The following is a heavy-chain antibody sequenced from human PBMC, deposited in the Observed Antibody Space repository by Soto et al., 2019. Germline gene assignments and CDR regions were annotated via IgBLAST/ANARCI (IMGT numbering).Heavy chain of an antibody. CDR3: AKGELVDRWLDY. J-gene: IGHJ4*02. D-gene: IGHD6-6*01. Sequence: QVQLVQSGAEVKKPGSSVKVSCKASGGTFSSYTISWVRQAPGQGLEWMGRIIPILGIANYAQKFQGRVTITADKSTSTAYMELTSLRSEDRAVYYCAKGELVDRWLDYWGQGTLVTVSS. CDR2: IIPILGIA. V-gene: IGHV1-69*02. CDR1: GGTFSSYT.